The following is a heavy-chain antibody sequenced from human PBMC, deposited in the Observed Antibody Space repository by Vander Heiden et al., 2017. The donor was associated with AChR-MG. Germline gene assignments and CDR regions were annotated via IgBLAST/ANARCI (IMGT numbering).Heavy chain of an antibody. CDR1: GYTFTGYY. CDR2: INPNSGGT. CDR3: ARDGIVATIIDGLFDY. V-gene: IGHV1-2*02. D-gene: IGHD5-12*01. J-gene: IGHJ4*02. Sequence: QVQLVQSGAEVKKPGASVKVSCKASGYTFTGYYMHWVRQAPGQGLEWMGWINPNSGGTNYAQKLQGRVTMTRDTSISTAYMELSRLRSDDTAVYYCARDGIVATIIDGLFDYWGQGTLVTVSS.